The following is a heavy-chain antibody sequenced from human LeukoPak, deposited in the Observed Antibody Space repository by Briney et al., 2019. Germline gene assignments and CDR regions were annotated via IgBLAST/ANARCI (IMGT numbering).Heavy chain of an antibody. J-gene: IGHJ4*02. CDR3: ARDNDSRDPPHFDY. D-gene: IGHD3-16*01. Sequence: GASVKVSCKASGYTFIGYYMHWVRQAPGQGLEWMGWINPNSGGTNYAQKFQGRVTMTRDTSISTAYMELSRLRSEDTAVYYCARDNDSRDPPHFDYWGQGTLVTVSS. V-gene: IGHV1-2*02. CDR2: INPNSGGT. CDR1: GYTFIGYY.